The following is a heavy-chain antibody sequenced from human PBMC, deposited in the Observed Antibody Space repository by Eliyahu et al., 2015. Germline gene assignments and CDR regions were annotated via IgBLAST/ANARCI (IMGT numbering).Heavy chain of an antibody. CDR3: AYMADYYFDY. CDR1: GFTLSTYS. D-gene: IGHD3-10*01. CDR2: ISSSSTYI. V-gene: IGHV3-21*01. Sequence: EVQLVESGGGLVKPGGSLRLSCAASGFTLSTYSMNWVRQAPGKGLEWVSSISSSSTYIYYADSVKGRFTTSRDNAKNSLYLQMNSLKAEDTAVYYCAYMADYYFDYWGQGTLVTVSS. J-gene: IGHJ4*02.